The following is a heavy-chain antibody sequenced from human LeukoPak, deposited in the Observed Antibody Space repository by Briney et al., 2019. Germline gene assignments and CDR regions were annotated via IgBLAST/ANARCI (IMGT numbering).Heavy chain of an antibody. J-gene: IGHJ5*02. CDR1: GYTFTNYW. Sequence: KLGESLKISCKGSGYTFTNYWIVWVRQMPGEGLEWMGIIYPGDSDTRYSPSFQGQVTISADKSISTAYLQWSSLKASDTAIYYCARLYSSGLNWFDPWGQGTLVTVSS. CDR2: IYPGDSDT. CDR3: ARLYSSGLNWFDP. V-gene: IGHV5-51*01. D-gene: IGHD6-19*01.